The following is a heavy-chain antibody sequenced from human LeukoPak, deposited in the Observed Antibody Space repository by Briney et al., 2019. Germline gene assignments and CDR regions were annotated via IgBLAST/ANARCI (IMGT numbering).Heavy chain of an antibody. Sequence: KPSQTLSLTCTVSGGSISSGSYYWGWIRQPPGKGLEWIGSIYYSGSTYYNPSLKSRVTISVDTSKNQFSLKLSSVTAADTAVYYCARPRQWGAFDIWGQGTLVTVSS. V-gene: IGHV4-39*01. D-gene: IGHD1-26*01. CDR1: GGSISSGSYY. CDR2: IYYSGST. J-gene: IGHJ4*02. CDR3: ARPRQWGAFDI.